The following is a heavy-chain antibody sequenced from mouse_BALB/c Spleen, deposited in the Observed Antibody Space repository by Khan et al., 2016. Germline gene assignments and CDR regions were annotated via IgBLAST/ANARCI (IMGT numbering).Heavy chain of an antibody. Sequence: EVQLQESGPGLVKPSQSLSLTCTVSGYSITSDYAWNWIRQFPGNKLEWMGYISYTGSTRYNPSLKSRISFTRDTSKNQFFLQLNSVTTEDTVTXYCARSPTATRYFDVWGARTTVTVSS. D-gene: IGHD1-2*01. J-gene: IGHJ1*01. V-gene: IGHV3-2*02. CDR3: ARSPTATRYFDV. CDR1: GYSITSDYA. CDR2: ISYTGST.